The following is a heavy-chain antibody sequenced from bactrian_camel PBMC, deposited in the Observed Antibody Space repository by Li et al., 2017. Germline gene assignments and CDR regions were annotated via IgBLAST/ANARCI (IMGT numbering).Heavy chain of an antibody. J-gene: IGHJ4*01. CDR2: VDNAGSAT. CDR1: GFAGSNFY. CDR3: AISRYCVTLGAAHNY. V-gene: IGHV3S40*01. D-gene: IGHD1*01. Sequence: EVQLVESGGGSVQAGGSLRLSCVASGFAGSNFYMAWFRQAPGKEREGVAAVDNAGSATYTYAVQGRFTISKDTAQNTLNLQMDSLKVEDTAMYYCAISRYCVTLGAAHNYWGQGTQVTVS.